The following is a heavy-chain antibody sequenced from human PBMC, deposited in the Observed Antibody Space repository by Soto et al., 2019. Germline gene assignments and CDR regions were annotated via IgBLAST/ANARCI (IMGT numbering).Heavy chain of an antibody. D-gene: IGHD5-18*01. V-gene: IGHV1-69*06. CDR1: GGTFSSYA. Sequence: SVKVSCKASGGTFSSYAISWVRQAPGQGLEWMGGIIPIFGTANYAQKFQGRVTITADKSTSTAYMELSSLGSEDTAVYYCATTDTAMVHKYGYFDYWGQGTLVTVSS. CDR3: ATTDTAMVHKYGYFDY. J-gene: IGHJ4*02. CDR2: IIPIFGTA.